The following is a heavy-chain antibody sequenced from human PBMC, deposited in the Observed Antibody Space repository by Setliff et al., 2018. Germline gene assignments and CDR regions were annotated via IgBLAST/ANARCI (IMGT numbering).Heavy chain of an antibody. CDR2: ISAY. V-gene: IGHV1-18*04. D-gene: IGHD2-2*01. J-gene: IGHJ4*02. CDR3: ARGPLDFVVLPAAGKFDY. CDR1: GNRFTDYN. Sequence: ASVKVSCKASGNRFTDYNLHWVRQAPGQGLEWMGWISAYARKFQGRVTMTTDAPTNTAYMELRSLRSDDTAVYYCARGPLDFVVLPAAGKFDYWGQGTLVTVSS.